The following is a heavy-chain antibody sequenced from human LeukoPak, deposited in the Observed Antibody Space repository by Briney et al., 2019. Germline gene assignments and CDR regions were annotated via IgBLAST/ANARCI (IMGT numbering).Heavy chain of an antibody. V-gene: IGHV3-20*04. CDR3: AKSRGYYSDSSLEY. Sequence: AGGSLRLSCAASGFTFDDYGMTWVRQAPGKGLEWVSGINWNGGSTGYADSVKGRFTISRDNAKNSLYLQMNSLRAEDTALYYCAKSRGYYSDSSLEYWGQGTLVTVSS. CDR2: INWNGGST. J-gene: IGHJ4*02. D-gene: IGHD3-22*01. CDR1: GFTFDDYG.